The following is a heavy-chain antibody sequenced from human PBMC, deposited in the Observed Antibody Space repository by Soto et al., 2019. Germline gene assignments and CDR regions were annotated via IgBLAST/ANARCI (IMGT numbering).Heavy chain of an antibody. Sequence: SETLSLTCSVSGGSISSYYWSWIRQSLGKGLEWIGYIYYSGSTKYNPSLKSRVTISVDTSKNQFSLKLSSVTAADTAMYYCARVVGGSYQRYNWFDPWGQGTLVTVSS. J-gene: IGHJ5*02. CDR1: GGSISSYY. V-gene: IGHV4-59*01. CDR3: ARVVGGSYQRYNWFDP. D-gene: IGHD1-26*01. CDR2: IYYSGST.